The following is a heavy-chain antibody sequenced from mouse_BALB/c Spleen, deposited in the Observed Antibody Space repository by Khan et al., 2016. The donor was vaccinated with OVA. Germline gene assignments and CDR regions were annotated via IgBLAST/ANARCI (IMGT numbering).Heavy chain of an antibody. CDR2: ISPGSGDT. V-gene: IGHV1-77*01. Sequence: QVQLQQSGAELARPGASVKLSCKASGYTFTDYYINWVKQRTGQGLEWIGEISPGSGDTYYNEKFKGKAKLTADKSSTTAYMQLSSLTSEASAVYVCARRNYFGYTLAYWGQGTLVTVSA. CDR1: GYTFTDYY. CDR3: ARRNYFGYTLAY. J-gene: IGHJ3*01. D-gene: IGHD1-2*01.